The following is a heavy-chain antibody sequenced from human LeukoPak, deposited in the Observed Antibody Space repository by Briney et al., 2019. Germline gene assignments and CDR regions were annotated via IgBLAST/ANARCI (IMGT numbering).Heavy chain of an antibody. CDR2: VNSDGSTT. D-gene: IGHD2-15*01. CDR1: GFTFSSYW. J-gene: IGHJ4*02. V-gene: IGHV3-74*01. CDR3: ARGGVVVVAATYLDY. Sequence: GGSLRLSCEASGFTFSSYWMHWVRQAPGQGLVWVSRVNSDGSTTSYADSVKGRFTISRDNAKHTLYLQMNSLRAEDTAVYYCARGGVVVVAATYLDYWGQGTLVTVSS.